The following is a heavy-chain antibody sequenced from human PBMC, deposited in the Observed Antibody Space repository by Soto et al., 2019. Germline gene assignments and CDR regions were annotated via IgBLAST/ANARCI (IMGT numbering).Heavy chain of an antibody. J-gene: IGHJ4*02. CDR2: INGSGSET. CDR1: GFTFRSHA. V-gene: IGHV3-23*01. CDR3: ARRARDGRNSAIDY. D-gene: IGHD1-1*01. Sequence: EVQLSESGGGLVQPGRSLRLSCAASGFTFRSHAMNWVRQAPGKGLEWVSDINGSGSETYYGNSVKGPFTTSRDNSKSMSFLQLNSLRGDDTAVYYCARRARDGRNSAIDYWGQGTLVTVSS.